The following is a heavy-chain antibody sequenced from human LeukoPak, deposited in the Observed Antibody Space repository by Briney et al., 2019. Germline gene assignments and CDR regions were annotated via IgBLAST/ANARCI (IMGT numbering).Heavy chain of an antibody. CDR3: AREADGYNLDQRPYYYYYYMDV. D-gene: IGHD5-24*01. V-gene: IGHV1-69*06. J-gene: IGHJ6*03. Sequence: GASVKVSCKASGGTFSSYAISWVRQAPGQGLEWMGGIIPIFGTANYAQKFQGRVTITADKSTSTAYMELSSLRSEDTAVYYCAREADGYNLDQRPYYYYYYMDVWGKGTTVTVSS. CDR1: GGTFSSYA. CDR2: IIPIFGTA.